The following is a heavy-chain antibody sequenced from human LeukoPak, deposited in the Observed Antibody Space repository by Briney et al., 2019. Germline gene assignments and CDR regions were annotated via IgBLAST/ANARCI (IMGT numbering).Heavy chain of an antibody. CDR1: GFNFNDSG. V-gene: IGHV3-21*01. J-gene: IGHJ4*02. CDR2: INKDTTYI. D-gene: IGHD6-19*01. CDR3: AKSVAGGDY. Sequence: GGSLRLSCAASGFNFNDSGFNWVRQAPGKGLEWVSCINKDTTYIYYSDSVQGRFTISRDNSKNTVYLQMNSLRAEDTAVYYCAKSVAGGDYWGQGTLVAVPS.